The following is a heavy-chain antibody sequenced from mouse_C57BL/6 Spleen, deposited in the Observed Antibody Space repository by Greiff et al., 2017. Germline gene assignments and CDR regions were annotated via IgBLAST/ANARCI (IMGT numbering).Heavy chain of an antibody. V-gene: IGHV5-17*01. D-gene: IGHD1-1*01. Sequence: EVQLVASGGGLVKPGGSLTLSCAASGFTFSDYGMHWVRQAPEKGLEWVAYISSGSSTIYYADKVKGRFTISSDNAKNTLFLQMTSLRSEDTAMYYCASGSSSPYWYFDVWGTGTTVTVSS. CDR2: ISSGSSTI. CDR1: GFTFSDYG. CDR3: ASGSSSPYWYFDV. J-gene: IGHJ1*03.